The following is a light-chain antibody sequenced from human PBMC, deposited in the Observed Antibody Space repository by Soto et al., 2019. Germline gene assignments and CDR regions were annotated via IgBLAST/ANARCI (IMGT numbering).Light chain of an antibody. V-gene: IGLV2-14*01. J-gene: IGLJ2*01. CDR3: SSYTSPGV. CDR2: DVS. Sequence: QSALTQPASVSGSPGQSITISCTGTSSDVGGYNYVSWYQQHPGKAPKLMIYDVSNRPSGVSNRFSGSKSGNTASLTISGLQAEDEADYYCSSYTSPGVFGGGTKVTV. CDR1: SSDVGGYNY.